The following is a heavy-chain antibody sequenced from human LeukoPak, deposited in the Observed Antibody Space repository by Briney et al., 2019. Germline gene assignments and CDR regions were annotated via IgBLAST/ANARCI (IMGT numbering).Heavy chain of an antibody. J-gene: IGHJ6*04. Sequence: PGGSLRHSCAASGFTFSSYSMNWVRQAPGKGLEWVSSISSSSSYIYYADSVKGRFTISRDNAKNSLYLQMNSLKAEDTAGYYCARGREYSSSGDVWGKGTTVTVSS. V-gene: IGHV3-21*01. CDR2: ISSSSSYI. CDR3: ARGREYSSSGDV. D-gene: IGHD6-6*01. CDR1: GFTFSSYS.